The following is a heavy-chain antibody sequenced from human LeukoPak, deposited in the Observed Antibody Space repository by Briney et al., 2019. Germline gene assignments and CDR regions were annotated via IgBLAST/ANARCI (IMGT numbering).Heavy chain of an antibody. CDR2: IYYSGST. Sequence: PSETLSLTCAVSRGSISSGGYSWSWIRQPPGKGLEWIGYIYYSGSTYYNPSLKSRVTISVDTSKNQFSLKLSSVTAADTAVYYCARDTSSWYGVGIWGQGTMVTVSS. V-gene: IGHV4-30-4*07. CDR1: RGSISSGGYS. CDR3: ARDTSSWYGVGI. J-gene: IGHJ3*02. D-gene: IGHD6-13*01.